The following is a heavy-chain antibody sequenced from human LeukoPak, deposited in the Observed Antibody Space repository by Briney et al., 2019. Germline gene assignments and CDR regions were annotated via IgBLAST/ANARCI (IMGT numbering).Heavy chain of an antibody. CDR2: INHSGST. V-gene: IGHV4-34*01. D-gene: IGHD6-13*01. J-gene: IGHJ4*02. Sequence: SETLSLTCAVYGGSFSGNYWSWIRQPPGKGLEWIGEINHSGSTNYNPSLKSRVTISVDTSKNQFSLKLSSVTAADTAVYYCASIAGDSSSLYRAYYFDYWGQGTLVTVSS. CDR1: GGSFSGNY. CDR3: ASIAGDSSSLYRAYYFDY.